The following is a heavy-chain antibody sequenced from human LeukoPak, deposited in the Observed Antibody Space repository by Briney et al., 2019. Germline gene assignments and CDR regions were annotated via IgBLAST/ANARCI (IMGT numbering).Heavy chain of an antibody. V-gene: IGHV4-30-2*01. J-gene: IGHJ6*02. CDR3: AKGQPYFYAMDV. CDR1: GASISSGGYS. CDR2: IYHSGTT. Sequence: PSETLSLTCIVSGASISSGGYSWSWIRQPPGKGLEWIGYIYHSGTTYYTPSLKTRVSMSVDKSKNQFSLNLYSVTAADTAVYYCAKGQPYFYAMDVWGQGTAVTVSS.